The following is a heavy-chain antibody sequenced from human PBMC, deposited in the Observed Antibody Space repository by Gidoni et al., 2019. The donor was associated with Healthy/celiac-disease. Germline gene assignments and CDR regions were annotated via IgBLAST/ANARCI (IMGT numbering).Heavy chain of an antibody. J-gene: IGHJ4*02. CDR2: ISGSGGST. D-gene: IGHD3-3*01. V-gene: IGHV3-23*01. Sequence: EVQLLESGGGLVQPGGSLRLSCAASGFTFSSYAMSWVRQAPGKGLEWCSAISGSGGSTYYADSVKGRFTISRDNSKNTLYLQMNSLRAEDTAVYYCAKDSYDFWSGYGYWGQGTLVTVSS. CDR3: AKDSYDFWSGYGY. CDR1: GFTFSSYA.